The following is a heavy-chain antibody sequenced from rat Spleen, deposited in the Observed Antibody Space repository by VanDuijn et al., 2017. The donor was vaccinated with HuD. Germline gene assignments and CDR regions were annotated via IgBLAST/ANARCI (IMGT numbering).Heavy chain of an antibody. CDR2: GSDDGSNT. CDR1: GFTFNNYW. Sequence: EVQLVESGGGLVQPGRSLKLSCVAAGFTFNNYWMTWIRQAPQKGLEWVATGSDDGSNTDYRDSVKGRFTISRDNAKSTLYLTMDSLRSEDTDTYYCTTDLYMYTTDPYAMDAWGQGASVTVSS. D-gene: IGHD1-6*01. J-gene: IGHJ4*01. V-gene: IGHV5-31*01. CDR3: TTDLYMYTTDPYAMDA.